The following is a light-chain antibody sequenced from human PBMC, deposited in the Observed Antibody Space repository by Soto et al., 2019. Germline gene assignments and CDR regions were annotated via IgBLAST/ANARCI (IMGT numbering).Light chain of an antibody. V-gene: IGLV2-14*03. CDR2: DVS. Sequence: QSVLTQPASVSGSPGQSITISCTGTSSDVGGYNYVSWYRQHPGKAPELMIYDVSNRPSGVSNRFSASKSGNTASLTISGLQAEDEADYYCCSYTSSRDYVFGAGTKVTVL. CDR3: CSYTSSRDYV. CDR1: SSDVGGYNY. J-gene: IGLJ1*01.